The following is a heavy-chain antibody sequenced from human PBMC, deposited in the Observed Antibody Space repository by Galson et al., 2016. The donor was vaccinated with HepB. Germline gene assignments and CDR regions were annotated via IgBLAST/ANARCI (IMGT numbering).Heavy chain of an antibody. V-gene: IGHV3-30-3*01. J-gene: IGHJ4*02. CDR2: ISNDGTRR. CDR3: ARSAGGLRAQGMSDYFDF. Sequence: SLRLSCAASGFSFSRHAMHWVRQAPGKGLEWVAVISNDGTRRYYTDSVKGRFSISRDNSKNTLYVQMNTLRTEDTAVYYCARSAGGLRAQGMSDYFDFWGQGTLVTVSS. D-gene: IGHD3-10*01. CDR1: GFSFSRHA.